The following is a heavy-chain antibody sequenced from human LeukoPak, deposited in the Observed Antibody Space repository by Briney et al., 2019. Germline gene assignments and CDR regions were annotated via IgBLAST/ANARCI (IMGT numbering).Heavy chain of an antibody. D-gene: IGHD5-12*01. J-gene: IGHJ4*02. V-gene: IGHV1-46*01. Sequence: ASVTVSCKASGYTFTSYYMHWVRQPPGQGLEWMGIINPSGGSTSYAQKFQGRVTMTRDMSTSTVYMELSRLRSEDTAVYYCARGSGYDCRRGRWAYFDYWGQGTLVTVSS. CDR2: INPSGGST. CDR3: ARGSGYDCRRGRWAYFDY. CDR1: GYTFTSYY.